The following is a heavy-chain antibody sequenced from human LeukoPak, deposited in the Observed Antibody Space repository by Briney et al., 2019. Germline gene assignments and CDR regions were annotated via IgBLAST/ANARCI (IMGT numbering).Heavy chain of an antibody. CDR3: SRLSRYYYYMDV. Sequence: SETLSLTCTVSGGSISSYYWSWIRQPPGKGLEWIGYIYYSGSTNYNPSLKSRVTISVDTSKNQFSLRLSSVTAADTAVYYCSRLSRYYYYMDVWGKGTTVTVSS. J-gene: IGHJ6*03. CDR1: GGSISSYY. V-gene: IGHV4-59*01. CDR2: IYYSGST. D-gene: IGHD5/OR15-5a*01.